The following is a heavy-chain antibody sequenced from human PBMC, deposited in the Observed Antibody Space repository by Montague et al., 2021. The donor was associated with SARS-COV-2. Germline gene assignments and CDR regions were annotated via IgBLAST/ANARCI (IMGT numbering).Heavy chain of an antibody. CDR3: IRTTTSNWYPV. J-gene: IGHJ4*02. V-gene: IGHV3-13*01. CDR2: IGTAGDT. Sequence: SLSLSLSASGFTFSSYDMHWVRQATGKGLEWVSAIGTAGDTYYPGSVKGRFTISRENAKNSSYLQMNSLRGEDTALYYCIRTTTSNWYPVWGQGTLVTVSS. D-gene: IGHD6-13*01. CDR1: GFTFSSYD.